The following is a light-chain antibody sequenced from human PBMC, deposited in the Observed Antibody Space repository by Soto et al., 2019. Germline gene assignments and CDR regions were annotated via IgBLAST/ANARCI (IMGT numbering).Light chain of an antibody. CDR3: QQYASSPLT. J-gene: IGKJ4*01. Sequence: EIVLTQSPGTLSLSSGERATLSCRASQSVRSNYLAGYQQKPGQAPRLLIYGASSRATGIPDRFGGSGSGTDFTLTISRLEPEDFAVYYCQQYASSPLTFGGGTKVEIK. CDR2: GAS. CDR1: QSVRSNY. V-gene: IGKV3-20*01.